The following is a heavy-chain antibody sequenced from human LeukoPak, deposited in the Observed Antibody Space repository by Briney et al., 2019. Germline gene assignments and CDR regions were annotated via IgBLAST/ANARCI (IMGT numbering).Heavy chain of an antibody. CDR1: GFTFNNYN. D-gene: IGHD1-1*01. V-gene: IGHV3-21*01. CDR3: ARAEDNWNAVFDY. J-gene: IGHJ4*02. CDR2: ITSSGTYI. Sequence: GGSLRLSCAASGFTFNNYNMNWVRQAPGKALEWVSSITSSGTYIFYADSVKGRFTISRDNAKNSLYLQMNSLGPEDTAVYYCARAEDNWNAVFDYWGQGTLVTVSS.